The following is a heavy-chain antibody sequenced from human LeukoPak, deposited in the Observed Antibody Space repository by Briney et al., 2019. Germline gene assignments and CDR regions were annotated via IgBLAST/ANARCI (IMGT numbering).Heavy chain of an antibody. D-gene: IGHD5-18*01. CDR2: TYYRSKWYN. CDR3: ARDKGGGVDTALAY. V-gene: IGHV6-1*01. J-gene: IGHJ4*02. CDR1: GDSFSSNSAT. Sequence: SQTLTLTCAISGDSFSSNSATWNCIRQCPSLGLEWLRRTYYRSKWYNNYAVSVKSRITIIPDTSNNQSSLQLNSVTPEDTAVYYCARDKGGGVDTALAYWGQGTLVTVSS.